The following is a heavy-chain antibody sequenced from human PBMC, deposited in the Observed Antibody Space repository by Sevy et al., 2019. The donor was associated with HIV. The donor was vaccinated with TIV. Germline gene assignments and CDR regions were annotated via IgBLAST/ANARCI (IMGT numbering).Heavy chain of an antibody. J-gene: IGHJ5*02. CDR3: ARSTQVAGRSNWFDP. Sequence: ASVKVSCKASGYTFTTYGISWVRQAPGQGLEWMGWISTYNTVRNSAQKFHDRVTMTIDTSTSTAYMKLRSLRSDDTAVYYCARSTQVAGRSNWFDPWGQGTLVTVSS. D-gene: IGHD6-19*01. CDR1: GYTFTTYG. CDR2: ISTYNTVR. V-gene: IGHV1-18*01.